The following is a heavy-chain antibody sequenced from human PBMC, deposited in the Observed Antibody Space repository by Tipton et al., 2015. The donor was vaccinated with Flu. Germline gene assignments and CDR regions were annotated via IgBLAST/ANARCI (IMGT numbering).Heavy chain of an antibody. CDR1: GFTFSSYA. J-gene: IGHJ4*02. V-gene: IGHV3-64*01. CDR3: AKDRGVVAPSSLDY. CDR2: ISSNGDNT. D-gene: IGHD2-15*01. Sequence: GSLRLSCAASGFTFSSYAMHWVRQAPGMGLEFVSAISSNGDNTYYANSVKGRFTISRDNSKNTLYLQMNSLRAEDTAIYYCAKDRGVVAPSSLDYWGQGTLVTVSS.